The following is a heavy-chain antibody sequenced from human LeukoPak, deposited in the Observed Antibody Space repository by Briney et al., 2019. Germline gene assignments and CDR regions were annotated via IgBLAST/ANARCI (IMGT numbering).Heavy chain of an antibody. V-gene: IGHV3-7*01. CDR1: GFTFSDYW. Sequence: PGGSLRLSCVGSGFTFSDYWMSWVRQAPGKGLEWVANIKQDGSEKDSVDALKGRFTISRDNDKNSLYLQMNSLRAEDTAVYYCARWLELMRNFDWWGQGTLVTVSS. J-gene: IGHJ4*02. CDR3: ARWLELMRNFDW. CDR2: IKQDGSEK. D-gene: IGHD5-24*01.